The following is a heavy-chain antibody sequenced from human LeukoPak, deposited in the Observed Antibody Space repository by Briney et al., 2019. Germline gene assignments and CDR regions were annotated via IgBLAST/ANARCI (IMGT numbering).Heavy chain of an antibody. J-gene: IGHJ5*02. Sequence: GGSLRLSCAASGFTFSTYSMNWVRQAPGKGLEWVSSITGSSSYIYYADSVKGRFTISRDNAKNSLYLQMNSLGAEDTAVYYCARDGLQYCSSTSCYEYNWFDPWGQGTLVTVSS. CDR3: ARDGLQYCSSTSCYEYNWFDP. CDR2: ITGSSSYI. V-gene: IGHV3-21*01. D-gene: IGHD2-2*01. CDR1: GFTFSTYS.